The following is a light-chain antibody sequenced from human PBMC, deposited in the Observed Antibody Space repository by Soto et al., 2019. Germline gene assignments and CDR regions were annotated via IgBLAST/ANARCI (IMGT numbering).Light chain of an antibody. Sequence: EIVLTQSPVTLSLSPGERATLSCRASQSVTSFLAWYQQKPGQAPRLLIYDVSHRATGIPARFSGSGSGTXXXXXXXXXEPEDFAXYXXXQRSNWPLTFGGGTKVEIK. CDR1: QSVTSF. CDR3: XQRSNWPLT. CDR2: DVS. V-gene: IGKV3-11*01. J-gene: IGKJ4*01.